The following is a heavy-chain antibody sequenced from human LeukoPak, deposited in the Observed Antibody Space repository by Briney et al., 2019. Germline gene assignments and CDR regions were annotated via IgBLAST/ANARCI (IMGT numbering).Heavy chain of an antibody. CDR1: GGSFSGYY. CDR2: INHSGST. Sequence: PSETLSLTCAVYGGSFSGYYWSWIRQPPGKGLEWIGEINHSGSTNYNPSLKSRVTISVDTSKNQSSLKLSSVTAADTAVYYCARGLRAAVDYWGQGTLVTVSS. V-gene: IGHV4-34*01. J-gene: IGHJ4*02. D-gene: IGHD6-13*01. CDR3: ARGLRAAVDY.